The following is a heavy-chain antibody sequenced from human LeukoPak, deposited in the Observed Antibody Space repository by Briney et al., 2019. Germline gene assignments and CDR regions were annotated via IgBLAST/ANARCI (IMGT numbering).Heavy chain of an antibody. CDR3: AREVRFVEEGGPTGVDY. D-gene: IGHD3-3*01. Sequence: GGSLKPSCATSGFTVSSHYMNWVRQAPGKGLEWVSVIYSGGSTYYADSVKGRFTLSSDNSKNTLYLQMNCLRAEDTAGYYRAREVRFVEEGGPTGVDYWGQGTLVTVSS. V-gene: IGHV3-66*01. J-gene: IGHJ4*02. CDR2: IYSGGST. CDR1: GFTVSSHY.